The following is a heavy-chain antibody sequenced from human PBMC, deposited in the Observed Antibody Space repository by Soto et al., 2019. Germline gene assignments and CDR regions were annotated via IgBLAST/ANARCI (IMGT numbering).Heavy chain of an antibody. CDR2: ISSSSSYI. D-gene: IGHD2-15*01. J-gene: IGHJ5*02. V-gene: IGHV3-21*01. CDR3: ARGISGGSWGWFDP. CDR1: GFTFSSYS. Sequence: EVQLVEPGGGLVKPGGYLRLSCAASGFTFSSYSMNWVRQAPGQGLELVSSISSSSSYIYYADSVEGRFTICRDNAKNSRYLQMNSLRAEDTAVYYCARGISGGSWGWFDPWGQGTLVTVSS.